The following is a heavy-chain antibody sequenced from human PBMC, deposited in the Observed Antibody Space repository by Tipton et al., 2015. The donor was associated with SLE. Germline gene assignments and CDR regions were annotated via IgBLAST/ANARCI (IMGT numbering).Heavy chain of an antibody. Sequence: LRLSCTVSGGSISSYWWNWIRQPPGKGLEFIGYVSASGTTNYNPSLKSRVTLSIDTPKNQFSLNLRSVTAADTAIYYCARRNGAYTSPDYWGQGTLVTVSS. CDR3: ARRNGAYTSPDY. CDR2: VSASGTT. V-gene: IGHV4-4*08. D-gene: IGHD1-1*01. CDR1: GGSISSYW. J-gene: IGHJ4*02.